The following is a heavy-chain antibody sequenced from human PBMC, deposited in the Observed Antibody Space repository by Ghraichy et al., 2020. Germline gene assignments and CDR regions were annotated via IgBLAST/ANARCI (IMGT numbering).Heavy chain of an antibody. D-gene: IGHD3-3*01. CDR1: GFTFSYYA. V-gene: IGHV3-30*18. CDR2: ISYDGSNK. Sequence: GESLNISCAASGFTFSYYAMHWVRQAPGKGLEWVAVISYDGSNKYYADSVKGRFTISRDDSKNTLYLQMNSLRLEDTAVYYCAKGRGLRFLEWLLFDYWGQGILVTVSS. CDR3: AKGRGLRFLEWLLFDY. J-gene: IGHJ4*02.